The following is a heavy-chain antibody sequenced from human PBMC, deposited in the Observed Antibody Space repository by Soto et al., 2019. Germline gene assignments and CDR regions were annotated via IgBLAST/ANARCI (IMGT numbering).Heavy chain of an antibody. Sequence: ASVKVSCEASGYTFTSYGISWVRQAPGQGLEWMGWISAYNGNTNYAQKLQGRVTMTTDTSKNQFSLKLSSVTAADTAVYYCARHKTPYYDFWSGYSVTEYWGQGALVTVSS. J-gene: IGHJ4*02. CDR1: GYTFTSYG. D-gene: IGHD3-3*01. CDR3: ARHKTPYYDFWSGYSVTEY. CDR2: ISAYNGNT. V-gene: IGHV1-18*01.